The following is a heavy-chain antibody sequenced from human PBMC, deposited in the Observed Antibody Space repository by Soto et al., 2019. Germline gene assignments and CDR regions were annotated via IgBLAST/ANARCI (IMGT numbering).Heavy chain of an antibody. V-gene: IGHV3-7*05. D-gene: IGHD6-13*01. CDR1: GFTFSSYW. CDR3: ARDRTVKDAYSSSYEDAFDI. Sequence: PGGSLRLSCAASGFTFSSYWMSWVRQAPGKGLEWVANIKQDGSEKYYVDSVKGRFTISRDNAKNSLYLQMNSLRAEDTAVYYCARDRTVKDAYSSSYEDAFDIWGQGTMVTVSS. CDR2: IKQDGSEK. J-gene: IGHJ3*02.